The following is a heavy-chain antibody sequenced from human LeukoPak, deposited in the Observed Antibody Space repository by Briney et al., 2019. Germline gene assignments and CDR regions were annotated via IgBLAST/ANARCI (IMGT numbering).Heavy chain of an antibody. CDR1: GFTFSSYA. CDR3: AIDRWGPGTADFDH. CDR2: ISGNADRI. J-gene: IGHJ4*02. V-gene: IGHV3-23*01. Sequence: GGSLRLSCAGSGFTFSSYALSWVRQAPGRGLEWVSIISGNADRIYYADSIKGRFTISRDNSKNTLYLQMNSLRAEDTAVYYCAIDRWGPGTADFDHWGQGTLVTVSS. D-gene: IGHD1-1*01.